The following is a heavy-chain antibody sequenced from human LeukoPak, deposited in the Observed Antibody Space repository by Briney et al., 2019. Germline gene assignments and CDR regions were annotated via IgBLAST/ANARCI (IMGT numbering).Heavy chain of an antibody. CDR2: INAGNGNT. J-gene: IGHJ4*02. V-gene: IGHV1-3*01. CDR1: GYTFTSYA. Sequence: ASVTVSCTASGYTFTSYAMHWERQAPGQRLEWMGWINAGNGNTKYSQKFQGRVTITRDTSASTAYMELSSLRSEDTAVYYCARENRIAARDNPLNYWGQGTLVTVSS. CDR3: ARENRIAARDNPLNY. D-gene: IGHD6-6*01.